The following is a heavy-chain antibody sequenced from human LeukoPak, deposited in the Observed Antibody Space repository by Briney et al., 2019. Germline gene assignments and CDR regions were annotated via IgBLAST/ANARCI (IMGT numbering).Heavy chain of an antibody. J-gene: IGHJ4*02. D-gene: IGHD3-9*01. CDR1: GFTFSSYA. Sequence: GGSLRLSCAASGFTFSSYAMSWVRQAPGKGLEWVSGISGSGGSTYYADSVKGRFTISRDNSKNTLYLQMNSLRAEDTAVYYCAKDANYDILTGYYWRNKNRNYFDYWGQGTLVTVSS. CDR2: ISGSGGST. CDR3: AKDANYDILTGYYWRNKNRNYFDY. V-gene: IGHV3-23*01.